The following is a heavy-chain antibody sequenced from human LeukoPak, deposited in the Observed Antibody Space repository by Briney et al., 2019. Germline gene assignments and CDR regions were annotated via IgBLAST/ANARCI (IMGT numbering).Heavy chain of an antibody. D-gene: IGHD7-27*01. J-gene: IGHJ4*02. CDR3: ARLAWGRLDY. V-gene: IGHV4-38-2*02. CDR1: GYSISSGYY. Sequence: SETLSLTCSVSGYSISSGYYWGSIRQPPGKGLEWIGSIYQSGSTYYNASLKSRVTISVDTSKNQFSLKLSSVTAADTAVYYCARLAWGRLDYWGQGTLVTVSS. CDR2: IYQSGST.